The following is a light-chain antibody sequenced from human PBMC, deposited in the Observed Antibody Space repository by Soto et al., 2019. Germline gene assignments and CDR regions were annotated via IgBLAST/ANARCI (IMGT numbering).Light chain of an antibody. CDR2: AAS. V-gene: IGKV1-39*01. CDR3: QQSYSTPVT. J-gene: IGKJ5*01. Sequence: DIQMTQSPSTLYSSLGDRVTITCRASQSISSWLAWYQQKPGKAPKLLIYAASSLQSGVPSRFSVSGSGTDFTLTISSLKTEDFATYYCQQSYSTPVTFGQGTRLEIK. CDR1: QSISSW.